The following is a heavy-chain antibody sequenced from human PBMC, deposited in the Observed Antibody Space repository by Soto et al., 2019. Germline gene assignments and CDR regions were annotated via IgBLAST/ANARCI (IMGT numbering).Heavy chain of an antibody. V-gene: IGHV1-3*01. D-gene: IGHD3-3*01. CDR3: ARGALKWDDFRSGYSY. CDR1: GYTFTSYA. J-gene: IGHJ4*02. CDR2: INAGNGST. Sequence: ASVKVSCKASGYTFTSYAMHWVRQAPGQRLEWMGWINAGNGSTKYSQKFQGRVTITRDTSASTAYMELSSLRSEDTAVYYCARGALKWDDFRSGYSYWGPGTLVTLSS.